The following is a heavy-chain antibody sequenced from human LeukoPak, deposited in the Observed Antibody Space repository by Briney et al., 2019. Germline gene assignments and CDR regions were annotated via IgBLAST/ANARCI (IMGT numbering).Heavy chain of an antibody. V-gene: IGHV4-30-2*01. CDR2: IYHSGST. CDR3: ARGPLNIYYFDY. CDR1: GGSISSGGYS. J-gene: IGHJ4*02. Sequence: SETLSLTCAVSGGSISSGGYSWSWIRQPPGKGLEWIGYIYHSGSTYYNPSLKGRVTISVDRSKNQFSLKLSSVTAADTAVYYCARGPLNIYYFDYWGQGTLVTVSS.